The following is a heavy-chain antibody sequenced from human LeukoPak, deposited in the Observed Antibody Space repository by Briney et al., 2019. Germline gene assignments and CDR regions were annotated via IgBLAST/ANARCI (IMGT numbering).Heavy chain of an antibody. J-gene: IGHJ4*02. CDR3: AKMGANPMRYYYDSSGYYYRDY. V-gene: IGHV3-53*01. CDR2: IYSGGST. D-gene: IGHD3-22*01. CDR1: GFTVSSNY. Sequence: GGALRLSCAASGFTVSSNYMSWVRQAPGKGLEWVSVIYSGGSTYYADSVKGRFTISRDNSKNTLYLQMNSLRAEDTAVYYCAKMGANPMRYYYDSSGYYYRDYWGQGTLVTVSS.